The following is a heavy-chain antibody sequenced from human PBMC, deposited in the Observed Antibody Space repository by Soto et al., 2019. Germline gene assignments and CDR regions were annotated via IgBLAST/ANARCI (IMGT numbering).Heavy chain of an antibody. Sequence: GGSLRLSCAASGFTFDDYAMHWVRQAPGKGLEWVSGISWNSGSIGYADSVKGRFTISRDNAKNSLYLQMNSLRAEDTALYYCAKGHWPLGSSSWSTYYFDYWGQGTLVTVSS. CDR1: GFTFDDYA. D-gene: IGHD6-13*01. V-gene: IGHV3-9*01. J-gene: IGHJ4*02. CDR2: ISWNSGSI. CDR3: AKGHWPLGSSSWSTYYFDY.